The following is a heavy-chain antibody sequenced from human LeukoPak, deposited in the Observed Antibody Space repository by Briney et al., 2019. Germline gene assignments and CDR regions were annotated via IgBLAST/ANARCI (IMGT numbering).Heavy chain of an antibody. CDR1: GGSFSAYY. D-gene: IGHD5-12*01. CDR3: ARDFSGYGYFDY. J-gene: IGHJ4*02. V-gene: IGHV4-34*01. CDR2: IYYSGST. Sequence: SETLSLTCAVYGGSFSAYYWSWIRQPPGKGLEWIGYIYYSGSTYYNPSLKSRVTISVDTSKNQFSLKLSSVTAADTAVYYCARDFSGYGYFDYWGQGTLVTVSS.